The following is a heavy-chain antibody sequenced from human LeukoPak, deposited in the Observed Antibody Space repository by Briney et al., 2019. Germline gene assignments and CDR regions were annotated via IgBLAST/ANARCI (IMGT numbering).Heavy chain of an antibody. CDR3: ARDFFNYYDSSGYSDY. D-gene: IGHD3-22*01. Sequence: GASVEVSCKASGYTFTSYGISWVRQAPGQGLEWMGWISAYNGNTNYAQKLQGRVTMTTDTSTSTAYMELRSLRSDDTAVYYCARDFFNYYDSSGYSDYWGQGTLVTVSS. V-gene: IGHV1-18*04. J-gene: IGHJ4*02. CDR1: GYTFTSYG. CDR2: ISAYNGNT.